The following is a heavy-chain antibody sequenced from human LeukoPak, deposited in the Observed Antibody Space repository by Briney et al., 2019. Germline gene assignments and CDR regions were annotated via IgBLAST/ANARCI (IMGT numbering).Heavy chain of an antibody. CDR1: GFSVSGYW. V-gene: IGHV3-7*01. Sequence: GGSLRLSCTVSGFSVSGYWMTWVRQAPGKGLEWVANIKQDGSEKNYVDSVKGRFTISRDNAENSLFLQMNSLRVEDTAVYYCAREWQGGIAAAGTRIEGDYWGQGTLVAVSS. CDR3: AREWQGGIAAAGTRIEGDY. D-gene: IGHD6-13*01. CDR2: IKQDGSEK. J-gene: IGHJ4*02.